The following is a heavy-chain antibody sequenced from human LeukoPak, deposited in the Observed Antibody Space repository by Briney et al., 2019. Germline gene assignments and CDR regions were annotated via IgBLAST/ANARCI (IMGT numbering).Heavy chain of an antibody. CDR2: IYDSGST. D-gene: IGHD3-10*01. CDR1: GGSLRSRYYY. Sequence: PSETLSLTCTVSGGSLRSRYYYWGWIRQPPEKGLEWIGSIYDSGSTYYNPSLKSRVTISVDTSKNLFSLKLNSVTAADKAVYYCARHYGPWGQETLVTVSS. V-gene: IGHV4-39*01. J-gene: IGHJ5*02. CDR3: ARHYGP.